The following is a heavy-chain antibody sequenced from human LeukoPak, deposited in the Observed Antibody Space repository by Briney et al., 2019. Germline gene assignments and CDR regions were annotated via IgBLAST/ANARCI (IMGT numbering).Heavy chain of an antibody. D-gene: IGHD7-27*01. V-gene: IGHV4-59*08. Sequence: PSETLSLTCSDSGGSTSNYFWTWIRQPPGKGLEWIGYIYSSGSTYYNPSLKSRVTISVDTSKNRFSLKLSTVTAADTAVYYCARRPTGDPKFDYWGQGTLVTVSS. J-gene: IGHJ4*02. CDR3: ARRPTGDPKFDY. CDR1: GGSTSNYF. CDR2: IYSSGST.